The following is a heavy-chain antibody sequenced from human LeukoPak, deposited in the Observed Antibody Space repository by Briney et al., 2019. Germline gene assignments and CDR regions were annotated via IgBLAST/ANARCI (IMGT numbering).Heavy chain of an antibody. V-gene: IGHV3-30*04. CDR2: ISYDGSNK. CDR3: ARDLDRYCSGGSCYSPGDY. CDR1: GFTFSSYA. D-gene: IGHD2-15*01. J-gene: IGHJ4*02. Sequence: PGGSLRPSCAASGFTFSSYAMHWVRQAPGKGLEWVAVISYDGSNKYYADSVKGRFTISRDNSKNTLYLQMNSLRAEDTAVYYCARDLDRYCSGGSCYSPGDYWGQGTLVTVSS.